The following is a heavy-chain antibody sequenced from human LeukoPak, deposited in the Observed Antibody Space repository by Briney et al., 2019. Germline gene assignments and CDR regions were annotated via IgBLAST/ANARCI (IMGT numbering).Heavy chain of an antibody. Sequence: PGGSLRLSCAASGFTFSDYYMTWIRQAPGKGLEWVSYISSSDSTIYYADSVKGRFTISRDNAKNSLYLQMNSLRAEDTAVYYCVRHSSWYEVYALDVWGQGTMVIVSS. D-gene: IGHD6-13*01. CDR3: VRHSSWYEVYALDV. CDR1: GFTFSDYY. CDR2: ISSSDSTI. V-gene: IGHV3-11*01. J-gene: IGHJ3*01.